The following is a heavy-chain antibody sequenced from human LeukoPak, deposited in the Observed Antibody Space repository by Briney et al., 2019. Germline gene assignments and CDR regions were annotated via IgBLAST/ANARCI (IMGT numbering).Heavy chain of an antibody. D-gene: IGHD5-18*01. V-gene: IGHV1-18*01. CDR1: GYTFTSYG. Sequence: GASVKVSCKPSGYTFTSYGISWVRQAPGQGLEWMGWISTYNGNAIYAQSLQGRVTMTTDTATSTVYMELWSLRFDDTAVYYCARDLSYDYHKQDYWGQGTLVTVSS. J-gene: IGHJ4*02. CDR3: ARDLSYDYHKQDY. CDR2: ISTYNGNA.